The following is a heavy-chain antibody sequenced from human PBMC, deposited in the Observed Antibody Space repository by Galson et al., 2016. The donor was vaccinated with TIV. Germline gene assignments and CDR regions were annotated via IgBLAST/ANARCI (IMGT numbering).Heavy chain of an antibody. V-gene: IGHV4-59*01. CDR3: ARDLGLGAFDI. J-gene: IGHJ3*02. Sequence: ETLSLTFTVSSDSIINYYLSWIRQPPGKGLEWIGYISDSGRSNENPSLKSRVTISVDTSKKQISLKLKSVTAADTAMYYCARDLGLGAFDIWGQGTMVTVSS. CDR1: SDSIINYY. CDR2: ISDSGRS. D-gene: IGHD7-27*01.